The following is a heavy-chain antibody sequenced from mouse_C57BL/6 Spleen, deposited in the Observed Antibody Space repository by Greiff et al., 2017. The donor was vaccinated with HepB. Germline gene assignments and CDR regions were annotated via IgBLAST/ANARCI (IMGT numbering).Heavy chain of an antibody. CDR2: IIPNIGGT. CDR3: ARGVYDGYPLAY. J-gene: IGHJ2*01. CDR1: GYTFTDYY. V-gene: IGHV1-26*01. D-gene: IGHD2-3*01. Sequence: LVKPGASVKISCKAFGYTFTDYYMNWVKQSHGKSLEWIGDIIPNIGGTSYNQKFKGKATLTVDKSASTAYMAPRSLTSEDSAVYYCARGVYDGYPLAYWGQGTTLTVSS.